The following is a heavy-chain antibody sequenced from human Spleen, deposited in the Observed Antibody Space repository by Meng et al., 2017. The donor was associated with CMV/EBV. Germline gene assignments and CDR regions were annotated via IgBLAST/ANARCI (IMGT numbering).Heavy chain of an antibody. J-gene: IGHJ6*02. Sequence: GESLKISCAASGFTFSSYAMHWVRQAPGKGLEWVAVISYDGSNKYYADSVKGRFTIPRDNSKNTLYLQMNSLRAEDTAVYYCARDSGGVRGVTGMDVWGQGTTVTVSS. CDR1: GFTFSSYA. CDR3: ARDSGGVRGVTGMDV. CDR2: ISYDGSNK. V-gene: IGHV3-30*04. D-gene: IGHD3-10*01.